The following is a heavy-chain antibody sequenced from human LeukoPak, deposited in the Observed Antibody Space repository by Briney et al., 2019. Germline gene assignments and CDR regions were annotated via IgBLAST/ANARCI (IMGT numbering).Heavy chain of an antibody. V-gene: IGHV3-11*01. CDR1: GFSFSGYY. Sequence: GRSLRLSCAASGFSFSGYYMSWIRQAPGKGLEWDSYISISGSTIYYADSVKGRFTISSENAKNSLYLQMNSLRAEATAVYYCARKTYPKGGPWGQGTLVTVPS. J-gene: IGHJ5*02. CDR2: ISISGSTI. CDR3: ARKTYPKGGP.